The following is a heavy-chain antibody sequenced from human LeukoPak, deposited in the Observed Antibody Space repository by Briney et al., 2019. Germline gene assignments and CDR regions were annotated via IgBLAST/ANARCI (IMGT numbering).Heavy chain of an antibody. J-gene: IGHJ3*02. CDR1: GFTFSNLW. CDR3: ARARGFDI. CDR2: IKQDGSEK. D-gene: IGHD3-10*01. V-gene: IGHV3-7*01. Sequence: PGGSLRLSCAASGFTFSNLWMSWVRQAPGRGLEWVANIKQDGSEKYYGDSVKGRFTISRDNAENSLYLQMNSLRVEDTAVYYCARARGFDIWGQGTTVTVSS.